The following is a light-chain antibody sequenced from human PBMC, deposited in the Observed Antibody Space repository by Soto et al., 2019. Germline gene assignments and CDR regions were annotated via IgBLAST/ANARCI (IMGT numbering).Light chain of an antibody. Sequence: DIQMTQSPSTLSASVGDRVTITCRASQSISSWLAWYQQKPGKAPKLLIYKASSLESGVPSRFSGSGSCSEFTLTNSSLQSDDFANDYCQQYNSYSSWTFGQGTKVEIK. V-gene: IGKV1-5*03. CDR3: QQYNSYSSWT. CDR2: KAS. CDR1: QSISSW. J-gene: IGKJ1*01.